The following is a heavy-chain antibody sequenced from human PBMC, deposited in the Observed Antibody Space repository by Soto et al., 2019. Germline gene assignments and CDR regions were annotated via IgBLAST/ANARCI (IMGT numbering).Heavy chain of an antibody. D-gene: IGHD2-2*01. CDR2: ISYDGSNK. V-gene: IGHV3-30-3*01. CDR3: AKDVGLRDCSSTSCYSDY. CDR1: GFTFSSYA. J-gene: IGHJ4*02. Sequence: GGSLRLSCAASGFTFSSYAMHWVRQAPGKGLEWVAVISYDGSNKYYADSVKGRFTISRDNSKNTLYLQMNSLRAEDTAVYYCAKDVGLRDCSSTSCYSDYWGQGTLVTVSS.